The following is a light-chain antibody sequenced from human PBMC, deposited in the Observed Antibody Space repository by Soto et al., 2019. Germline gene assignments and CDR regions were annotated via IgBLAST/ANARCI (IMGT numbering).Light chain of an antibody. Sequence: QSVLTQPPSASGTPGQRVTISCSGSSSNIGSNYVYWYHQLPGTAPKLVIYRNNQRPSGVPDRISGSKSGTSASLAISGLRSEDEADYYCSSYTVINTAVFGGGTKVTVL. CDR3: SSYTVINTAV. CDR1: SSNIGSNY. CDR2: RNN. V-gene: IGLV1-47*01. J-gene: IGLJ3*02.